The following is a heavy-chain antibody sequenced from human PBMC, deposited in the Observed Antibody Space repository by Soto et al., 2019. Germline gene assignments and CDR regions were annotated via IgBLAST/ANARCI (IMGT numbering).Heavy chain of an antibody. V-gene: IGHV3-33*08. CDR3: ARAPSRSWYYYYYYYGMDV. CDR1: GFTVRRYW. J-gene: IGHJ6*02. CDR2: ICYDGSNK. Sequence: WGSLRLSCVSSGFTVRRYWMNWVRQAPGKGLEWVAVICYDGSNKYYADSVKGRFTISRDNSKNTLYLQMNSLRAEDTAVYYCARAPSRSWYYYYYYYGMDVWGQGTTVTVS. D-gene: IGHD6-13*01.